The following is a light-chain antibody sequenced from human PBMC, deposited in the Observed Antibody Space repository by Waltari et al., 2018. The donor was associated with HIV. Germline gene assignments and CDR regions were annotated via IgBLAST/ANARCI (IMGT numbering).Light chain of an antibody. CDR1: TRDVGGYNS. Sequence: QSALTQPASVSGSPGPSITISCTGTTRDVGGYNSVSWYQPHPAKAPKLVILEVSSRPSGVSNRFSGSKSGNTASLTISGLQAEDEAYYYCSSYTSSDTVVFGGGTKVTVL. CDR2: EVS. V-gene: IGLV2-14*03. CDR3: SSYTSSDTVV. J-gene: IGLJ2*01.